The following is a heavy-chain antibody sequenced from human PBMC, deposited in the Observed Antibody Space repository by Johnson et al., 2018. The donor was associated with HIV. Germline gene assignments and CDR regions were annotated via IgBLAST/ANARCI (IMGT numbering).Heavy chain of an antibody. CDR1: GFTFPRYA. J-gene: IGHJ3*01. D-gene: IGHD1-26*01. V-gene: IGHV3-30*04. CDR2: ISYDGRNK. Sequence: QMQLVDPGGGVVQPRRSLSLSCAASGFTFPRYAMHCVRPAPGQGLEWVAVISYDGRNKYYTDSVTGRFTISRDNSKNTLYLQMNSLRAEDTAVYYCAKDRSMDDAFDVWGQGTMVTVSS. CDR3: AKDRSMDDAFDV.